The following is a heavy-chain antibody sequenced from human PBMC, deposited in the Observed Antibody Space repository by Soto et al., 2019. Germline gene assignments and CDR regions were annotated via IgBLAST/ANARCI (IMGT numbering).Heavy chain of an antibody. V-gene: IGHV1-18*01. D-gene: IGHD3-16*01. CDR3: AMVDNYVTPTPQDV. Sequence: QVQLVQSGAEVKKPGASVKVSGKASGYIFVNYGIAWVRQAPGQGLEWMGWISPYNGNTHYATKVQGRLTMTTDTSTSTANMDLGSLTSDDTAVYYCAMVDNYVTPTPQDVWGQGTTFTVSS. CDR2: ISPYNGNT. CDR1: GYIFVNYG. J-gene: IGHJ6*02.